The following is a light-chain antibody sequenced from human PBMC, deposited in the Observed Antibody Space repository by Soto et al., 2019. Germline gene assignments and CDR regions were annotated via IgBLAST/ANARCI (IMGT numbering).Light chain of an antibody. V-gene: IGKV3-15*01. CDR2: DAS. J-gene: IGKJ1*01. CDR3: QQYSNWPWT. Sequence: EVFITQSLASLSSCPVDRFTLSFVASQNIRSSLAWYQQRPGQAPRLLIYDASTRATGIPARFSGSGSGTEFTLTISSLQSADFAVYYCQQYSNWPWTFGQGTKVDI. CDR1: QNIRSS.